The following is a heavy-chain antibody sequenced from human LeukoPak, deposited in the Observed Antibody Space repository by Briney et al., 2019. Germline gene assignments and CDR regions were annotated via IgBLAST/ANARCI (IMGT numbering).Heavy chain of an antibody. Sequence: GASVKVSFKASGGTFSSYAISWVRQAPGQGLEWMGGSIPIFGTANYAQKFQGRVTITTDESTSTAYMELSSLRSEDTAVYYCAVEKPRGYSYAKAFDYWGQGTLVTVSS. V-gene: IGHV1-69*05. D-gene: IGHD5-18*01. J-gene: IGHJ4*02. CDR3: AVEKPRGYSYAKAFDY. CDR2: SIPIFGTA. CDR1: GGTFSSYA.